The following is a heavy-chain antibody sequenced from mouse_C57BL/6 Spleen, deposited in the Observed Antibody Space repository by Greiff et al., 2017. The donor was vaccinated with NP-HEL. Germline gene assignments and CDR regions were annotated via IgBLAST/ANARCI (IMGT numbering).Heavy chain of an antibody. CDR2: IDPSDSYT. Sequence: QVQLQQPGAELVMPGASVKLSCKASGYTFTSYWMHWVKQRPGQGLEWIGEIDPSDSYTNYNQKFKGKSTLTVDKSSSTAYMQRSSLTSEDSAVYYCARGSNYVRYAMDYWGQGTSVTVSS. V-gene: IGHV1-69*01. CDR1: GYTFTSYW. CDR3: ARGSNYVRYAMDY. J-gene: IGHJ4*01. D-gene: IGHD2-5*01.